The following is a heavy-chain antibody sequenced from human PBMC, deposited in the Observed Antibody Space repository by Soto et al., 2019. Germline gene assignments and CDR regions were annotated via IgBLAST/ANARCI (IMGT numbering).Heavy chain of an antibody. CDR3: AKDMPLGYCSGGSCSYLDY. V-gene: IGHV3-43*01. J-gene: IGHJ4*02. D-gene: IGHD2-15*01. CDR2: ISWDGGST. CDR1: GFTFDDYT. Sequence: GGSLRLSCAASGFTFDDYTMHWGRQAPGKGLEGGSLISWDGGSTYYADSVKGRFTISRDNSKNSLYLQMNSLRTEDTALYYCAKDMPLGYCSGGSCSYLDYWGQGTLVTVSS.